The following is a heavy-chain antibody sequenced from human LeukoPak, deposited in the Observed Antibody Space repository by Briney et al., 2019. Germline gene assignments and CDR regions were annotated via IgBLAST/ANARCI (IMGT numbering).Heavy chain of an antibody. Sequence: GASVKVSCKASGYTFSGYYMHWVRQAPGQGLEWMGWINPDSGDTKYAQQFQGRVTMTRDTSINTAFMELSSLIFDDTAVYYCARDQGSSGWSDFDYWGQGTLVTVSS. CDR2: INPDSGDT. J-gene: IGHJ4*02. D-gene: IGHD6-19*01. V-gene: IGHV1-2*02. CDR1: GYTFSGYY. CDR3: ARDQGSSGWSDFDY.